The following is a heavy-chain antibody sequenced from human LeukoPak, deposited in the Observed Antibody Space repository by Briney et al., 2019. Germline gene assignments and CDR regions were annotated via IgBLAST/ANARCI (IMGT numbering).Heavy chain of an antibody. CDR1: GFTFSSYS. CDR2: ISSSSSYI. V-gene: IGHV3-21*01. J-gene: IGHJ4*02. CDR3: ARRIVATKHFDY. D-gene: IGHD5-12*01. Sequence: GGSLRLSCAASGFTFSSYSMNWVRQAPGKGLEWVSSISSSSSYIYYADSVKGRFTISRDNAKNSLYLQMNSLRAEDTAVCYCARRIVATKHFDYWGQGTLVTVSS.